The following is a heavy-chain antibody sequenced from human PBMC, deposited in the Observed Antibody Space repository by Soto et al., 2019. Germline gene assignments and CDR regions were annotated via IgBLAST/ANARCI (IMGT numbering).Heavy chain of an antibody. J-gene: IGHJ3*02. CDR2: IYPDDSDA. V-gene: IGHV5-51*01. D-gene: IGHD2-21*02. CDR3: ARLFCGGDCFSGGRAFDI. CDR1: GYSFTSQY. Sequence: HGESLKISCKVSGYSFTSQYIAWVRQMPVRGLEWMGIIYPDDSDAIYNPSFQGQVTISADKSISTAYLQWSSLKASDTAIYYCARLFCGGDCFSGGRAFDIWGQGTMVTVS.